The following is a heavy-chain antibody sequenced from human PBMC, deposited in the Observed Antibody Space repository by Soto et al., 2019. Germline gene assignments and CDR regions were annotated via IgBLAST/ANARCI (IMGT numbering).Heavy chain of an antibody. D-gene: IGHD2-2*02. CDR1: GYTFTSYA. J-gene: IGHJ4*02. Sequence: PPAKVSCKPSGYTFTSYAMHWVRQAPGQRLEWMGWINAGNGNTKYSQEFQGRVTITRDTSASTAYMELSSLRSEDTAVYYCAKGSSTSCYTRCMFDYWGQGTLVTVSS. CDR3: AKGSSTSCYTRCMFDY. CDR2: INAGNGNT. V-gene: IGHV1-3*01.